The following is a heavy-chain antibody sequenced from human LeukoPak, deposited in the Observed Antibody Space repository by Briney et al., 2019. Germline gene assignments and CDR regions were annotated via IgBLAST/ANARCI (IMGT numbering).Heavy chain of an antibody. CDR2: ISGSGGST. J-gene: IGHJ6*03. V-gene: IGHV3-23*01. CDR1: GFTFSSYA. Sequence: GGSLRLSCAASGFTFSSYAMSWVRQAPGKGLEWVSAISGSGGSTYYADSVKGRFTISRDNSKNTLYLQMNSLRAEGTAVYYCAKVPNSYYYYYMDVWGKGTTVTVSS. CDR3: AKVPNSYYYYYMDV.